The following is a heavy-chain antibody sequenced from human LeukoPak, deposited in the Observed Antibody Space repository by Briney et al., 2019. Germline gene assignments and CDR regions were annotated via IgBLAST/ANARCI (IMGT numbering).Heavy chain of an antibody. J-gene: IGHJ6*02. Sequence: PGGSLRLSCAASGFTFSSYGMHWVRQAPGKGLEWVAVISYDGSNKYYADSVKGRFTISRDNSKNTLYLQMNSLRAEDTAVYYCARVVPARPRSYYYYYGMDVWGQGTTVTVSS. V-gene: IGHV3-30*03. CDR2: ISYDGSNK. CDR3: ARVVPARPRSYYYYYGMDV. D-gene: IGHD2-2*01. CDR1: GFTFSSYG.